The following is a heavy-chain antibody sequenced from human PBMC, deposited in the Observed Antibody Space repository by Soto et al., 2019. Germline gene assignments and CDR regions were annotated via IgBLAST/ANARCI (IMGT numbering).Heavy chain of an antibody. CDR3: ARAHSYGSGSSQNYYYYMDV. CDR2: IIPNYGNT. CDR1: RGTFSSYS. J-gene: IGHJ6*03. Sequence: ASVKVSCKSSRGTFSSYSISWARQDPGQGLKWMGWIIPNYGNTNYAQKFQGRVTMTTDTSTSTAYMELRSLRSDDTAVYYCARAHSYGSGSSQNYYYYMDVWGKGTTVTSP. D-gene: IGHD3-10*01. V-gene: IGHV1-18*01.